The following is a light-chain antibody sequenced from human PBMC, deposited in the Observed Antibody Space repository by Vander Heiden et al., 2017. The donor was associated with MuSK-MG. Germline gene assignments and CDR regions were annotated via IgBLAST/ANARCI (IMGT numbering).Light chain of an antibody. CDR1: SSDVGGYNY. V-gene: IGLV2-14*04. CDR2: DVS. CDR3: SSYTSSSAVV. J-gene: IGLJ2*01. Sequence: SGSPGQSITISCTGTSSDVGGYNYVSWYQQHPGKAPKLMIYDVSNRPSGVSKGFSGSKSGNTASLTISGLQAEDEADYYCSSYTSSSAVVFGGGTKLTVL.